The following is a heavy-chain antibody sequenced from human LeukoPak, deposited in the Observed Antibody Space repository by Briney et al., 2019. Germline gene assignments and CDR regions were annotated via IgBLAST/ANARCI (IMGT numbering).Heavy chain of an antibody. CDR3: ARGAYGDYVAGH. CDR2: ISSSSSYI. V-gene: IGHV3-21*01. D-gene: IGHD4-17*01. CDR1: GFTFSVYN. J-gene: IGHJ4*02. Sequence: GGSLRLSCAASGFTFSVYNMTWVRQAPGKGLEWVSSISSSSSYIYYADSVKGRFTISRDNAENSLYLQMNSLRAEDTAVYYCARGAYGDYVAGHWGQGILVTVSS.